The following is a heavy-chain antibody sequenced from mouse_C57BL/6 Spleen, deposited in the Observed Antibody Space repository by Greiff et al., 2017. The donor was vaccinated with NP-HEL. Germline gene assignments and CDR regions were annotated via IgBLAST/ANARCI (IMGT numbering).Heavy chain of an antibody. Sequence: QVQLQQPGAELVKPGASVKMSCKASGYTFTSYWITWVKQRPGQGLEWIGDIYPGSGSTNYNEKFKSKATLTVDTSSSTAYMQLSRLTSEDSAVYYCARSRVTHYYAMDYWGQGTSVTVSS. CDR1: GYTFTSYW. J-gene: IGHJ4*01. D-gene: IGHD2-3*01. V-gene: IGHV1-55*01. CDR2: IYPGSGST. CDR3: ARSRVTHYYAMDY.